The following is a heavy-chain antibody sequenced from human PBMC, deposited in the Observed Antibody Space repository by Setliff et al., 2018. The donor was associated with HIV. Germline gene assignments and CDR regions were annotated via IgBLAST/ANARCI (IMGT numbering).Heavy chain of an antibody. CDR2: INSDGSST. CDR1: GFTFSSYW. Sequence: GGSLRLSCAASGFTFSSYWMHWVRQAPGKGLVWVSRINSDGSSTSYADSVKGRFTISRDNAKNTLFLQMNSLRAEDTAVYYCARTNNNYYYDTSDYFAGYYFNSWGQGTLVTVSS. V-gene: IGHV3-74*01. CDR3: ARTNNNYYYDTSDYFAGYYFNS. D-gene: IGHD3-22*01. J-gene: IGHJ4*02.